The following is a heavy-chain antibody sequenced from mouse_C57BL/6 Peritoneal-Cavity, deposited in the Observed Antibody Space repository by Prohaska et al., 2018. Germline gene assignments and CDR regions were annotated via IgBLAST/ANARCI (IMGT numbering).Heavy chain of an antibody. D-gene: IGHD2-14*01. CDR3: EADPYADY. V-gene: IGHV1-55*01. CDR2: TYHGSGST. J-gene: IGHJ2*01. CDR1: FTFTIYW. Sequence: FTFTIYWLTRVKQRPGQRLEWLGDTYHGSGSTNYYEKFKSKATLTVDTSSSTAYMQLSSLTSEDSAVYYCEADPYADYRGRGTT.